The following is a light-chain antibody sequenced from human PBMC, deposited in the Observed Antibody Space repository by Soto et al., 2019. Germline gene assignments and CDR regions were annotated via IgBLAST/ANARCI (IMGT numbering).Light chain of an antibody. J-gene: IGKJ2*01. CDR1: HIVNSSY. CDR3: QQYDRSTGYT. CDR2: GAS. V-gene: IGKV3-20*01. Sequence: EIVLTQSPGTLSLSPGERDTLSCRASHIVNSSYFTWYQQKPGQAPRLLIYGASSRATGIPDRFSGSGSGTDFTLTISRLDPEDFAVYYCQQYDRSTGYTVGQGTKLEIK.